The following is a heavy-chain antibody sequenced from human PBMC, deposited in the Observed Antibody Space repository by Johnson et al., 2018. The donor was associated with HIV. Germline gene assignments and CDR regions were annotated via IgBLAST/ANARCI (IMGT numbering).Heavy chain of an antibody. CDR1: GFTISTFW. D-gene: IGHD3-10*02. CDR3: ARAQPLADVAFNN. CDR2: ISGDGGSS. Sequence: VQLVESGGALVKPGGSLRLSCEVSGFTISTFWMHWVRQVPGKGLKWVSRISGDGGSSSYADSVKGRFTISRHNAKNTLYLQLNSLRVEDTAMSYCARAQPLADVAFNNWGQGTMVPFSS. J-gene: IGHJ3*01. V-gene: IGHV3-74*02.